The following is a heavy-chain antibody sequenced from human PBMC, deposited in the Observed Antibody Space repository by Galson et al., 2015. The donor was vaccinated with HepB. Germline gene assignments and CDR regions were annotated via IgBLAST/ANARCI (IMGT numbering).Heavy chain of an antibody. J-gene: IGHJ4*02. CDR3: ARANDYGPNLDS. CDR2: INHGGST. CDR1: GGSFSDYS. V-gene: IGHV4-34*01. D-gene: IGHD4/OR15-4a*01. Sequence: SETLSFTCAVYGGSFSDYSWTWIRHFPGKGLEWIGEINHGGSTNYNPSLKSRVTILMNTSKNQFSLNLTSVTAADTALYYCARANDYGPNLDSWGQGSLVTVSS.